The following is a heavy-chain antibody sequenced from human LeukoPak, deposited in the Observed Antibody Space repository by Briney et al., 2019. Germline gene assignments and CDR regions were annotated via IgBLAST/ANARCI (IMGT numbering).Heavy chain of an antibody. J-gene: IGHJ4*02. CDR3: ASVFDS. Sequence: GGSLRLSCAASGFTFSSYAMSWVRQAPGKGLEWVAFIRYDGSNKYYADSVKGRFTISRDNAKNTVYLQMNSLSAEDTAVYYCASVFDSWGQGFLVTVSS. V-gene: IGHV3-30*02. D-gene: IGHD5/OR15-5a*01. CDR2: IRYDGSNK. CDR1: GFTFSSYA.